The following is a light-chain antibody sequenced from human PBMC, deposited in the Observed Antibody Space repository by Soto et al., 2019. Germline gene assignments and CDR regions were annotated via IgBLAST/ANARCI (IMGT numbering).Light chain of an antibody. J-gene: IGKJ4*01. Sequence: EIVLTQSPGTLSLSPGERATLSCRASQSVSSNYLAWYQHKPGQAPRLLIYGASSRATGIPDRFSGSWSGTDFTITIRRLEHEDFAVYYCQQYGRSPLTFGGGTKVDIK. V-gene: IGKV3-20*01. CDR1: QSVSSNY. CDR3: QQYGRSPLT. CDR2: GAS.